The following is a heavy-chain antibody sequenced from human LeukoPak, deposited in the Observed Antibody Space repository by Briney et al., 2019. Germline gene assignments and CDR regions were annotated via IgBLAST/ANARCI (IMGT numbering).Heavy chain of an antibody. CDR2: IGTGGATT. CDR3: ANRRTAAGEKYFDY. J-gene: IGHJ4*02. V-gene: IGHV3-23*01. CDR1: GFTVSSNY. D-gene: IGHD6-13*01. Sequence: GGSLRLSCAASGFTVSSNYMSWVRQAPGKGLEWVSVIGTGGATTYYADSVKGRFTISRDNSKNTLYLQMNSLRAEDTAVYYCANRRTAAGEKYFDYWGQGTLVTVSS.